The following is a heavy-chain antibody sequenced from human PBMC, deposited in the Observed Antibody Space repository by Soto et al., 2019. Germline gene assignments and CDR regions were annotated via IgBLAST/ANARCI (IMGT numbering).Heavy chain of an antibody. D-gene: IGHD1-26*01. J-gene: IGHJ5*02. CDR1: GGSISSYY. V-gene: IGHV4-59*01. CDR2: IYYSGST. Sequence: QVQLQESGPGLVKPSETLSLTCTVSGGSISSYYWSWIRQPPGKGLEWIGYIYYSGSTNYNPSLKSRVTISVDTSKNQFSLKLSSVTAADTAVYYCARRRSSWFDPWGQGTLVTVSS. CDR3: ARRRSSWFDP.